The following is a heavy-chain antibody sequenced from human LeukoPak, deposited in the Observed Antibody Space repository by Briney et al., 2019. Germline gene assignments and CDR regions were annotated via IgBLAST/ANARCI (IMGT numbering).Heavy chain of an antibody. CDR3: ARDGGLDDFWSGSPGGAFDT. D-gene: IGHD3-3*01. CDR2: ISYDGSNK. Sequence: GGSLRLSCSASGFPFDKFAMSWVRQAPGKGLEWVAVISYDGSNKYYADSVKGRFTISRDNSKNSLYLQMNSLRAEDTAVYYCARDGGLDDFWSGSPGGAFDTWGQGTMVTVSS. CDR1: GFPFDKFA. J-gene: IGHJ3*02. V-gene: IGHV3-30-3*01.